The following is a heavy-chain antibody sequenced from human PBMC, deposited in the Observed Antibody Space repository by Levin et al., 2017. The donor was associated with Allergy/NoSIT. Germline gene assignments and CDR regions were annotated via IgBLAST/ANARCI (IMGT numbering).Heavy chain of an antibody. CDR2: ISDDGSSE. V-gene: IGHV3-30-3*01. J-gene: IGHJ4*02. CDR3: VREIAEEGT. CDR1: GFTFSNYA. Sequence: PGGSLRLSCAASGFTFSNYAMHWVRQAPGKGLEWVGVISDDGSSEFYIDSVKGRFTISRDNSKNRLYLQMDSLRAEDMALYYCVREIAEEGTWGQGTLVIVSS. D-gene: IGHD1-1*01.